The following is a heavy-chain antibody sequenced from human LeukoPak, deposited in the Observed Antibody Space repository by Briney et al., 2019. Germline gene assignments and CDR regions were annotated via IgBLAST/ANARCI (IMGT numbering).Heavy chain of an antibody. CDR3: ARHYYDFWSGYYLYFDY. J-gene: IGHJ4*02. V-gene: IGHV4-61*02. CDR2: IYTSGST. CDR1: GGSISSNNYY. D-gene: IGHD3-3*01. Sequence: PSQTLSLTCTVSGGSISSNNYYWSWIRQPAGKGLEWIGRIYTSGSTYYNPSLKSRVTISVDTSKNQFSLKLSSVTAADTAVYYCARHYYDFWSGYYLYFDYWGQGTLVTVSS.